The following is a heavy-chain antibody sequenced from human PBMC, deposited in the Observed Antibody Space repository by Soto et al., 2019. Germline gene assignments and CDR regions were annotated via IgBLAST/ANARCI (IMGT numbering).Heavy chain of an antibody. J-gene: IGHJ4*02. CDR1: GYTLTELS. Sequence: ASVKVSCKVSGYTLTELSMHWVRQAPGKGLEWMGGFDPEDGETIYAQKFQGRVTMTEDTSTDTAYMELSSLRSEDTAVYYCARVLRFGHAGRAYYFDYWGQGTLVTVSS. V-gene: IGHV1-24*01. CDR2: FDPEDGET. CDR3: ARVLRFGHAGRAYYFDY. D-gene: IGHD3-10*01.